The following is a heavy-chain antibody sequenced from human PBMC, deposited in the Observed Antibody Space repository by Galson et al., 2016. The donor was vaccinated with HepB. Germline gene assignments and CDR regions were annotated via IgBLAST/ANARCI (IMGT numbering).Heavy chain of an antibody. D-gene: IGHD2-15*01. Sequence: SLRLSCAGSAVSVRGDYMNWVRQAPGKGLEWVSSISSSSSYIYYADSVKGRFTISRDNAKNSLYLEMNSPRAEDTAVYYCARDHGLLNIYSFDSWGQGTLVTVSS. CDR2: ISSSSSYI. CDR1: AVSVRGDY. J-gene: IGHJ4*02. V-gene: IGHV3-21*01. CDR3: ARDHGLLNIYSFDS.